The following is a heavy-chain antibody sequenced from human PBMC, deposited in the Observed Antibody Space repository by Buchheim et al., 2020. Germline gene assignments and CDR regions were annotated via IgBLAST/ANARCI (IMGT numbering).Heavy chain of an antibody. Sequence: EVQLLESGGGLVQPGGSLRLSCAASGFTFSSYAMSWVRQVPGKGLEWVSSISDSGVTTSFADSVKGRFTISRDTSTNTLYLQMNSLRAEDTAVYYCAEAIRASDYWGQGTL. CDR2: ISDSGVTT. J-gene: IGHJ4*02. D-gene: IGHD3-10*01. CDR1: GFTFSSYA. V-gene: IGHV3-23*01. CDR3: AEAIRASDY.